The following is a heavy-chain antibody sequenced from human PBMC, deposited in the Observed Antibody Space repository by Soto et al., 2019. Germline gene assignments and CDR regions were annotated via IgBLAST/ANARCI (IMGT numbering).Heavy chain of an antibody. CDR2: INPILDST. CDR1: GIMSSGYG. J-gene: IGHJ4*02. V-gene: IGHV1-69*09. D-gene: IGHD6-25*01. Sequence: QEQVVQSGPAMKEPGSSVKVSCRASGIMSSGYGFSWVRQAPGQGLEWVGMINPILDSTHYAQNLQGRVSRSVDKSRDTAYWEVTSLRLEDTAIYFGARMKRARLDSWGRGTVVTVSS. CDR3: ARMKRARLDS.